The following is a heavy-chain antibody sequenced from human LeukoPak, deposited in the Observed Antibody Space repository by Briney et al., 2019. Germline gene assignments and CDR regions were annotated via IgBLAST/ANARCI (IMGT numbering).Heavy chain of an antibody. Sequence: PGGSLRLSCAASGFTFSDYYMSWIRQAPGKGLEWVSYISSSGSTIYYADSVKGRFTTSRDNAKNSLYLQMNSLRAEDTAVYYCARESYYDSSGYYGHGDYWGQGTLVTVSS. CDR1: GFTFSDYY. V-gene: IGHV3-11*01. CDR2: ISSSGSTI. D-gene: IGHD3-22*01. J-gene: IGHJ4*02. CDR3: ARESYYDSSGYYGHGDY.